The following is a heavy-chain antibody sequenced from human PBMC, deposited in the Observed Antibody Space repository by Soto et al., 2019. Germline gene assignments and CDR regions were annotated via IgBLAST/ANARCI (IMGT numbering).Heavy chain of an antibody. V-gene: IGHV3-33*01. D-gene: IGHD1-1*01. CDR2: VWYDGTNK. CDR1: GFTFSNYG. CDR3: ARDVAAGSDYGMDV. Sequence: GGSLRLSCAASGFTFSNYGMHWVRQAPGKGLEWVAIVWYDGTNKYYADSVKGRFTISRDNSKNTLYLQMNSLRAEDTAVYYCARDVAAGSDYGMDVWGQGTTVTVSS. J-gene: IGHJ6*02.